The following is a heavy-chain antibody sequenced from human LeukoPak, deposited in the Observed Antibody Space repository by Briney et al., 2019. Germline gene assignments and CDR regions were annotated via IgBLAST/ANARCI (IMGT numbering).Heavy chain of an antibody. J-gene: IGHJ3*02. CDR1: GYTFTSYD. V-gene: IGHV1-8*02. CDR3: ARGRILGDAFDI. Sequence: ASVKVSCKASGYTFTSYDINWVRQATGQGLEWMGWMNPNSGNTGYAQKFQGRVTMTRNTSISTAYMDLSSLRSEDTAVYYCARGRILGDAFDIWGQGTMVTVSS. D-gene: IGHD2/OR15-2a*01. CDR2: MNPNSGNT.